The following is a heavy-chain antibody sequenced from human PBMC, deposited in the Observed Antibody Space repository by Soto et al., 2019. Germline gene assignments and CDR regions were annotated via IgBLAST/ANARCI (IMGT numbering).Heavy chain of an antibody. CDR2: IYYSGST. D-gene: IGHD2-2*01. CDR1: GGSISSYY. V-gene: IGHV4-59*01. CDR3: ARGSTRGFYCSSTSCYVPPGYFDY. J-gene: IGHJ4*02. Sequence: SETLSLTCTVSGGSISSYYWSWIRQPPGKGLEWIGYIYYSGSTNYNPSLKSRVTISVDTSKNQFSLKLSSVTAADTAVYYCARGSTRGFYCSSTSCYVPPGYFDYWGQGTLVTVSS.